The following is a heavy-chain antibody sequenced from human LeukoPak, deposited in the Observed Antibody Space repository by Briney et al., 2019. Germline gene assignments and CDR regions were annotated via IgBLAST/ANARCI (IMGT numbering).Heavy chain of an antibody. CDR3: AKGKATGPYDAFDI. V-gene: IGHV3-23*01. J-gene: IGHJ3*02. CDR1: GFTFSSYA. CDR2: INGGGSST. Sequence: GGSLSLSCAASGFTFSSYAMNWVRQAPGKGLEWVSAINGGGSSTYYAGSVKGRFTISRDSSKNTLYLQMNSLRAEDTAVYYCAKGKATGPYDAFDIWGRGTMVTVSS. D-gene: IGHD1-1*01.